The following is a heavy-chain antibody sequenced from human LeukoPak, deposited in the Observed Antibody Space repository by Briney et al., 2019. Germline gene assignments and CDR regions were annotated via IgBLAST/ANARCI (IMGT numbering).Heavy chain of an antibody. CDR1: RFNLSRNY. Sequence: GGSLRLSCAASRFNLSRNYMSWVRQAPGKGLEWVPVIYSGGSTYYADSVRGRFTISRDNSKNTLYLQMNSLRAEDTAVYYCARGYSYGPYYFDYWGQGTLVTVSS. V-gene: IGHV3-66*01. CDR3: ARGYSYGPYYFDY. CDR2: IYSGGST. J-gene: IGHJ4*02. D-gene: IGHD5-18*01.